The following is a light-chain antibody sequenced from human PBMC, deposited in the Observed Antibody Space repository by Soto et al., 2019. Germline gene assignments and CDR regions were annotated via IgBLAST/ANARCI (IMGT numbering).Light chain of an antibody. CDR3: QQYETFSGT. Sequence: DIQMTQSPSSLSASVGDRVTITCRASQGIRNDLGWYQQKPGKAPKRLIYAASSLESGVPSRFSGSGSGTEFTLTIASLQPDDFATYYCQQYETFSGTFGPGTKVEI. CDR1: QGIRND. J-gene: IGKJ1*01. CDR2: AAS. V-gene: IGKV1-17*01.